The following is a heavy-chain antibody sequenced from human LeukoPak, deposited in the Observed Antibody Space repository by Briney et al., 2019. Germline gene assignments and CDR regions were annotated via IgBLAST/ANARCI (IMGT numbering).Heavy chain of an antibody. CDR3: ASGGRLGELSSEYYYYMDV. CDR1: GFTLSSYE. J-gene: IGHJ6*03. D-gene: IGHD3-16*02. CDR2: IDYSGGST. Sequence: GGSLRLSCTASGFTLSSYEMSWIRQAPGKGLEWVSSIDYSGGSTHYADSVMGRFTISRDNSKNTLYLQLNSLSADDMAVYYCASGGRLGELSSEYYYYMDVWGKGTTVTISS. V-gene: IGHV3-23*01.